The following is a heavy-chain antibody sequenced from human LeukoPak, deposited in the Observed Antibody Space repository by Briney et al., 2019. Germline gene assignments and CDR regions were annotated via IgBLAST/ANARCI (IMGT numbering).Heavy chain of an antibody. CDR1: GFTFSDYA. D-gene: IGHD2-15*01. Sequence: GRSLRHSWAASGFTFSDYALHWVRQAPGKGLEWVAVISYDGSNKYYADSVKGRFTISRDNSKNTLYLQMNSLRAEDTAVYYCAKGRGFDVYCRAGSCSTFDPWGQGTLVTVSS. CDR2: ISYDGSNK. V-gene: IGHV3-30*01. J-gene: IGHJ5*02. CDR3: AKGRGFDVYCRAGSCSTFDP.